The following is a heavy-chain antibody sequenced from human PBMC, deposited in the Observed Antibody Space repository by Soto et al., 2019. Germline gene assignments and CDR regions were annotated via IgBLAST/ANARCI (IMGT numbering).Heavy chain of an antibody. Sequence: SVKVSCKASGGTFSSYSISWVRQAPGQGLEWMGGIIPIFGTANYAQKFQGRVTITADESTSTAYMELSSLRSEDTAVYYCARGNYYGSGSPTSYYYYYGMDVWGQGTTVTVSS. CDR2: IIPIFGTA. V-gene: IGHV1-69*13. CDR3: ARGNYYGSGSPTSYYYYYGMDV. D-gene: IGHD3-10*01. CDR1: GGTFSSYS. J-gene: IGHJ6*02.